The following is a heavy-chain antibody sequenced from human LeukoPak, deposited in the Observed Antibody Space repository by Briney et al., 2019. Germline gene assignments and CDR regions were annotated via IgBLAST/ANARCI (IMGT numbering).Heavy chain of an antibody. J-gene: IGHJ4*02. Sequence: GGSLRLSCAASGFTFSSYSMNWVRQAPGKGLEWVSYISSSSSTIYYADSVKGRFTISRDNSKNTLYLQVNSLRAEDTAVYYCAKDHGYDSSGYYYYWGQGTLVTVSS. V-gene: IGHV3-48*01. CDR2: ISSSSSTI. CDR1: GFTFSSYS. D-gene: IGHD3-22*01. CDR3: AKDHGYDSSGYYYY.